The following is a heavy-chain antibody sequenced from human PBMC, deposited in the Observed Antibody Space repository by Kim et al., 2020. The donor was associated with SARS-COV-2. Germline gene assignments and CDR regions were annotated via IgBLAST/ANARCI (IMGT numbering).Heavy chain of an antibody. CDR3: ARSSTIFGPLDY. CDR1: GGSIRSYY. CDR2: IYYSGST. J-gene: IGHJ4*02. D-gene: IGHD3-3*01. Sequence: SETLSLTCTVSGGSIRSYYWSWIRQPPGKGLEWIGYIYYSGSTNYNPSLKSRVTISVDTSKNQFSLKLSSVTAADPAVYYCARSSTIFGPLDYWGQGTLV. V-gene: IGHV4-59*13.